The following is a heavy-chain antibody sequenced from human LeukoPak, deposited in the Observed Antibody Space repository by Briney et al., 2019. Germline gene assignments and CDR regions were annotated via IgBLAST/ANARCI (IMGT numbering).Heavy chain of an antibody. CDR1: GFTFSSYG. J-gene: IGHJ4*02. D-gene: IGHD3-10*01. CDR2: IRYDGSNK. V-gene: IGHV3-30*02. Sequence: GGPLRLSCAASGFTFSSYGMHWVRQAPGKGLEWVAFIRYDGSNKYYADSVKGRFTISRDNSKNTLYLQMNSLRAEDTAVYYCARVRGSGSAASFNWGQGTLVTVSS. CDR3: ARVRGSGSAASFN.